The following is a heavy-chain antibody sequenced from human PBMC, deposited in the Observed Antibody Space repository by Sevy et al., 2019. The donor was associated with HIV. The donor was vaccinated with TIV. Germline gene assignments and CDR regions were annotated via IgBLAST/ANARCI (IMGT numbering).Heavy chain of an antibody. CDR1: GFTFSSYA. V-gene: IGHV3-30-3*01. CDR3: AGEEVLLWFGELPPWYFDY. Sequence: GGSLRLSCAASGFTFSSYAMHWVRQAPGKGLEWVAVISYDGSNKYYADSVKGRFTISRDNSKNTLYLQMNSLRAEDTAVYYWAGEEVLLWFGELPPWYFDYWGQGTLVTVSS. J-gene: IGHJ4*02. D-gene: IGHD3-10*01. CDR2: ISYDGSNK.